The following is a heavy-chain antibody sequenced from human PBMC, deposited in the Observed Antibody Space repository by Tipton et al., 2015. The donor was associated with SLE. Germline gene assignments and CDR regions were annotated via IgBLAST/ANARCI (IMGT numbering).Heavy chain of an antibody. Sequence: SLRLSCAASGFTFSDYYMSWIRQAPGKGLEWVSYISSSSSYTNYAGSVKGRFTISRDNAKNSLYLQMNSLRAEDTAVYYCAREEWELGDAFDIWGQGTMVTVSS. CDR3: AREEWELGDAFDI. D-gene: IGHD1-26*01. CDR2: ISSSSSYT. V-gene: IGHV3-11*05. CDR1: GFTFSDYY. J-gene: IGHJ3*02.